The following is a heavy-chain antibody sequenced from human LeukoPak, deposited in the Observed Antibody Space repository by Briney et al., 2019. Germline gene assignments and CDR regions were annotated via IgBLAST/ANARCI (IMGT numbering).Heavy chain of an antibody. CDR3: ARDWPADSSGYSLDY. Sequence: PGGSLRLSCAASGFTFSSYAIHWVRQAPGKGLEWVAVISYDGSNKYYADSVKGRFTISRDNSKNTLYLQMNSLRAEDTAVYYCARDWPADSSGYSLDYWGQGTLVTVSS. CDR2: ISYDGSNK. V-gene: IGHV3-30*19. J-gene: IGHJ4*02. CDR1: GFTFSSYA. D-gene: IGHD3-22*01.